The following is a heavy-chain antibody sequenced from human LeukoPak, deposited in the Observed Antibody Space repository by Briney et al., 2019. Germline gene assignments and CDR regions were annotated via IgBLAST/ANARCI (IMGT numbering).Heavy chain of an antibody. CDR3: AKTSGSYFAVFDC. J-gene: IGHJ4*02. Sequence: GGSLRLSCTASGFTFSNYAMTWVRQAPGKGLEWVSGISGNGGSTYYADSVKGRFTISRDYSKSSLHLQMNSLRAEDTAVYYCAKTSGSYFAVFDCWGQGTLVTVSS. CDR1: GFTFSNYA. CDR2: ISGNGGST. V-gene: IGHV3-23*01. D-gene: IGHD3-22*01.